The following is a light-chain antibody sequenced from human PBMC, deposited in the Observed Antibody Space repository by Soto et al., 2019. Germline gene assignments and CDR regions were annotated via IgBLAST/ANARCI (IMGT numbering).Light chain of an antibody. CDR3: QQYYSTPLT. Sequence: DIVMTQSPDSLAVSLGERATINCKSSQSVLYSSNNKNYLAWYQQKPGQPPKLLIYWASTRESGVPDRFSGSGSGTEFTLTICSLQAEDVAVYYCQQYYSTPLTFGGGTKVEIK. CDR1: QSVLYSSNNKNY. J-gene: IGKJ4*01. V-gene: IGKV4-1*01. CDR2: WAS.